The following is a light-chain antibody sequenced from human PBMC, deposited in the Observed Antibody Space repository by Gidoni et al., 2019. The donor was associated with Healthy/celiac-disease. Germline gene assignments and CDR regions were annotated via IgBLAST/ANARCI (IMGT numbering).Light chain of an antibody. Sequence: DIVMTQSPDSLAVSLGERATINCKSSQSVLYSSNNKNYLAWYQQKPGQPPKLLIYWASTRESGVPDPFSGSRSWTDFTLTISSLQAEDVAVYYCQQYYSTPRTFGQXTKVEIK. CDR3: QQYYSTPRT. CDR2: WAS. J-gene: IGKJ1*01. V-gene: IGKV4-1*01. CDR1: QSVLYSSNNKNY.